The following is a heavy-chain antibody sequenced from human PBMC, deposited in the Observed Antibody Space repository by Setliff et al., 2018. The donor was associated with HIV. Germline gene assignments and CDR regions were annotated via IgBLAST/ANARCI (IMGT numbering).Heavy chain of an antibody. D-gene: IGHD3-22*01. Sequence: PSETLSLTCTVSGYSISSAYYWGWIRQPPGEGLEWIGSIYHSGSTYYNPSLKSRVTISVDTSKKQFSLKLSSVTAADTAVYYCARDVRPLSDSSGYFFDWGQGTLVTVSS. CDR1: GYSISSAYY. V-gene: IGHV4-38-2*02. CDR3: ARDVRPLSDSSGYFFD. J-gene: IGHJ4*02. CDR2: IYHSGST.